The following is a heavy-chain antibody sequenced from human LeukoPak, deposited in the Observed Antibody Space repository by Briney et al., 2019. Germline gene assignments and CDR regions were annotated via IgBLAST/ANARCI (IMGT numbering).Heavy chain of an antibody. CDR2: LPPDGSYQ. D-gene: IGHD6-13*01. Sequence: GRSLRLSCAASGFTFSDYTMQWVRQAPGKGLEWVALLPPDGSYQYYADSLKGRFTISRDNFKNALYPQMNSLRLEDTAVYYCARGLHDRSWYGAHWGQGTLLSVSS. CDR3: ARGLHDRSWYGAH. CDR1: GFTFSDYT. V-gene: IGHV3-30*04. J-gene: IGHJ4*02.